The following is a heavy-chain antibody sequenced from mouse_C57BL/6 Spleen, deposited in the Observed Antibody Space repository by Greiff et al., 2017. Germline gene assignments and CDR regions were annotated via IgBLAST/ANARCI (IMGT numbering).Heavy chain of an antibody. D-gene: IGHD1-1*01. CDR2: IDPSDSYT. CDR1: GYTFTSYW. Sequence: QVQLQQPGAELVMPGASVKLSCKASGYTFTSYWMHWVKQRPGQGLEWIGEIDPSDSYTNYNQKFKGKSTLTVDKSYSTAYMQLSSLTYADSAVYYCAKSSITYAMDYWGQGTSVTVSS. CDR3: AKSSITYAMDY. V-gene: IGHV1-69*01. J-gene: IGHJ4*01.